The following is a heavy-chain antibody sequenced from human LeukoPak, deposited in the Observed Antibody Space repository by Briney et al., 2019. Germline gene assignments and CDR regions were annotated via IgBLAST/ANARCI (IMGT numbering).Heavy chain of an antibody. V-gene: IGHV4-59*01. CDR3: ARFEGYYGMDV. Sequence: SETLSLTCTVSGGSISSYYWSWIRQPPGKGLEWIGYIYYSGSTNYNPSLKSRVTISVDTSKNQFSLKLSSVTAADTAVHYCARFEGYYGMDVWGQGTTVTVSS. J-gene: IGHJ6*02. CDR2: IYYSGST. CDR1: GGSISSYY. D-gene: IGHD3-9*01.